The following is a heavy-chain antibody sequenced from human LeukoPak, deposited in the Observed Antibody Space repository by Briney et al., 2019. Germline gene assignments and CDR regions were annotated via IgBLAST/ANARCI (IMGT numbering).Heavy chain of an antibody. V-gene: IGHV1-8*03. D-gene: IGHD3-22*01. CDR1: GYTFTSYY. Sequence: ASVKVSCKASGYTFTSYYMHWVRQAPGQGLEWMGWMNPNSGNTGYAQKFQGRVTITADESTSTAYMELSSLRSEDTAVYYCAREGWGIYYDSSGYYYGAFDIWGQGTVVTVSS. CDR3: AREGWGIYYDSSGYYYGAFDI. J-gene: IGHJ3*02. CDR2: MNPNSGNT.